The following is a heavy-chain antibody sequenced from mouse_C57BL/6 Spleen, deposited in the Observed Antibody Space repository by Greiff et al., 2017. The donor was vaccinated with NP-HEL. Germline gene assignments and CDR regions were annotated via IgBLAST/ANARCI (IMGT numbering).Heavy chain of an antibody. V-gene: IGHV1-64*01. Sequence: QVQLQQPGAELVKPGASVKLSCKASGYTFTSYWMHWVKQRPGQGLEWIGMIHPNSGSTNYNEKFKSKATLTVDKSSSTASMQLSSLTSEDSAVYYCARTTTVVDWYFDVRGTGTTVTVSS. CDR1: GYTFTSYW. CDR2: IHPNSGST. CDR3: ARTTTVVDWYFDV. D-gene: IGHD1-1*01. J-gene: IGHJ1*03.